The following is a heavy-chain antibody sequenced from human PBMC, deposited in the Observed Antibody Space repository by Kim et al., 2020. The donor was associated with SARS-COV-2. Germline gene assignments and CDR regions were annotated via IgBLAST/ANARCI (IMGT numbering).Heavy chain of an antibody. CDR1: GGTFSSYA. D-gene: IGHD2-2*01. J-gene: IGHJ6*02. Sequence: SVKVSCKASGGTFSSYAISWVRQAPGQGLEWMGGIIPIFGTANYAQKFQGRVTITADESTSTAYMELSSLRSEDTAVYYCASIYCSSTSCYADYYYGMDVWGQGTTVTVSS. CDR3: ASIYCSSTSCYADYYYGMDV. V-gene: IGHV1-69*13. CDR2: IIPIFGTA.